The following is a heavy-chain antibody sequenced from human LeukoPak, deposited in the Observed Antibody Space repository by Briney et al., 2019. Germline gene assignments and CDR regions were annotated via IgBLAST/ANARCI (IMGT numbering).Heavy chain of an antibody. D-gene: IGHD3-22*01. V-gene: IGHV4-61*08. CDR2: IYYSGST. CDR1: GGSVSSGGYY. CDR3: ARDGSYDSSPYYFDC. Sequence: PSETLSLTCTVSGGSVSSGGYYWSWIRQPPGKGLEWIGYIYYSGSTNYNPSLKSRVTISVDTSKNQFSLKLSSVTAADTAVYYCARDGSYDSSPYYFDCWGQGTLVTVSS. J-gene: IGHJ4*02.